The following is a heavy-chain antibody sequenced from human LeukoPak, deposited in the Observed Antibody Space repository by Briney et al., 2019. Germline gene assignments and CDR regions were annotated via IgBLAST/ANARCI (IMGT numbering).Heavy chain of an antibody. J-gene: IGHJ5*02. Sequence: PSETLSLTCTVSGGSISSYYWSWIRQPPGKGLEWIGYIYYSGSTNYNPSLKSRVTISVDTSKNQFSLKLSSVTAADTAVYYCARESSYGSGSYYKGGNWFDPWGQGTLVTVSS. V-gene: IGHV4-59*01. CDR1: GGSISSYY. D-gene: IGHD3-10*01. CDR3: ARESSYGSGSYYKGGNWFDP. CDR2: IYYSGST.